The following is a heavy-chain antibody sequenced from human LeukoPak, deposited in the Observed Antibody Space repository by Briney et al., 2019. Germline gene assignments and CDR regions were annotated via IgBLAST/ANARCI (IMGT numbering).Heavy chain of an antibody. CDR2: IYSGGGT. CDR1: GFTVSGNY. Sequence: GGSLRLSCAASGFTVSGNYLNWVRQAPGEGLEWFSVIYSGGGTYYADSVKGRFTISRDNSKNTLYLQMNSLRAEDTAVYYCARDTSGSPGAFDIWGQGTMVTVSS. D-gene: IGHD1-26*01. CDR3: ARDTSGSPGAFDI. V-gene: IGHV3-66*01. J-gene: IGHJ3*02.